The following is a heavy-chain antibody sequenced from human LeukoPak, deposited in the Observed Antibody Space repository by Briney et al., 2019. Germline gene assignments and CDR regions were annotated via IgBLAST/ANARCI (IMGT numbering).Heavy chain of an antibody. J-gene: IGHJ1*01. CDR3: ARGDSGSYLGEYFQH. CDR2: INPNSGGT. V-gene: IGHV1-2*02. D-gene: IGHD1-26*01. Sequence: ASVKVSCKASGYTFTSYGINWVRQAPGQGLEWMGWINPNSGGTNYAQKFQGRVTMTRDTSISTAYMELSRLRSDDTAVYYCARGDSGSYLGEYFQHWGQGTLVTVSS. CDR1: GYTFTSYG.